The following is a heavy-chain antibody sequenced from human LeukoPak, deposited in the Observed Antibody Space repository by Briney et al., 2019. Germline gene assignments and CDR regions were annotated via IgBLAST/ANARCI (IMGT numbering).Heavy chain of an antibody. V-gene: IGHV3-66*01. CDR2: IYSGGST. J-gene: IGHJ2*01. Sequence: GGSLRLSCAASGFAVSSNYMSWVRQALGKGLEWVSVIYSGGSTYYADSVKGRFTISRDNSKNTLYLQMNSLRAEDTAVYYCARDGSDYDILTGYLNWYFDLWGRGTQVTVSS. CDR1: GFAVSSNY. D-gene: IGHD3-9*01. CDR3: ARDGSDYDILTGYLNWYFDL.